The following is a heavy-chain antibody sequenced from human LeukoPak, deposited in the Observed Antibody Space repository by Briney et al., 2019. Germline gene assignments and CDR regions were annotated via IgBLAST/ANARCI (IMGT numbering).Heavy chain of an antibody. CDR1: GFIFSNYG. D-gene: IGHD6-6*01. J-gene: IGHJ1*01. CDR2: ISHDGTVQ. V-gene: IGHV3-30*18. CDR3: AKFLAVIAARDSLYFQH. Sequence: GGSLRLSCAASGFIFSNYGMHWVRQAPGKGLEWVAVISHDGTVQHYADSVKGRFTISRDNSKNTLYLQMSSLRAEDTAVYYCAKFLAVIAARDSLYFQHWGQGTLVTVSS.